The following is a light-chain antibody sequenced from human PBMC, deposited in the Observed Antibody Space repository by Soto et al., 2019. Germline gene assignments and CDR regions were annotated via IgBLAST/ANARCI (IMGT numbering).Light chain of an antibody. CDR2: EVS. Sequence: QSVLTQPASVSGSPGQSITISCTGTSSDVGGYNYVSWYQQHPGKAPKLIIYEVSDRPSGVSNRFSGSKSGNTASLTISGLQAEDEADYYCSSYTITSTYVFGTGTKAPS. CDR3: SSYTITSTYV. J-gene: IGLJ1*01. CDR1: SSDVGGYNY. V-gene: IGLV2-14*01.